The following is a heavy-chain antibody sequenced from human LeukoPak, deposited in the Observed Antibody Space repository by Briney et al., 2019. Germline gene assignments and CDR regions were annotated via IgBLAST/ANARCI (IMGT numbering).Heavy chain of an antibody. CDR1: GGTFSSYA. CDR2: IIPIFGTA. V-gene: IGHV1-69*13. J-gene: IGHJ4*02. Sequence: SVKVSCKASGGTFSSYAISWVRQAPGQGLEWMGGIIPIFGTANYAQKFQGRVTITADESTSTAHMELSRLRSEDTAVYYSARWGGGATNFDYWGQGTLVTVSS. CDR3: ARWGGGATNFDY. D-gene: IGHD1-26*01.